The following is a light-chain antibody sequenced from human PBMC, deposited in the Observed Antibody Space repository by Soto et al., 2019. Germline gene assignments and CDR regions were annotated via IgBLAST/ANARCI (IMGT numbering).Light chain of an antibody. CDR3: CSYAGSSTPVV. V-gene: IGLV2-23*01. CDR1: SSDVGSYNL. Sequence: QSALTQPASVSGSRGQSITISCTGTSSDVGSYNLVSWYQQHPGKAPKLMIYEGSKRPSGVSNRFSGSKSGNTASLTISGLQAEDEADYSCCSYAGSSTPVVFGGGTKLTVL. CDR2: EGS. J-gene: IGLJ2*01.